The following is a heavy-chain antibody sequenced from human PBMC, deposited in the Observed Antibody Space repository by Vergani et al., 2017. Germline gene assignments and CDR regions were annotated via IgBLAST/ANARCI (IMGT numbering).Heavy chain of an antibody. D-gene: IGHD2-21*02. CDR3: ARERNIVVVTARGYGMDV. V-gene: IGHV1-2*06. J-gene: IGHJ6*02. CDR1: GYTFTGYY. CDR2: INPSSGGT. Sequence: QVQLVQSGAEVKTPGASVKVSCKASGYTFTGYYIHWVRQAPGQGLEWMGRINPSSGGTNCAQKFQGRVTMTGDTSISPAYMDLDSLRSDDTAVYYCARERNIVVVTARGYGMDVWGQGTTVTVSS.